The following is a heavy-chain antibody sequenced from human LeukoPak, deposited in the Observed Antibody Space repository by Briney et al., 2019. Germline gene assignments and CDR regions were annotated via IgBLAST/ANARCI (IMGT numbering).Heavy chain of an antibody. CDR1: GGSFSGYY. CDR3: ARGAAGNVRGFDY. D-gene: IGHD6-19*01. J-gene: IGHJ4*02. CDR2: INHSGST. Sequence: PSETLSLTCAVYGGSFSGYYWSWIRQPPGKGLEWIGEINHSGSTNYNPSLKSRVTISVDTSKNQFSLKLSSVTAADTAVYYCARGAAGNVRGFDYWGQGTLVTVSS. V-gene: IGHV4-34*01.